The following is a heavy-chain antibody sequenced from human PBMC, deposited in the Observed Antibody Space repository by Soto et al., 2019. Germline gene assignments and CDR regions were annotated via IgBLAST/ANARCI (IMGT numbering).Heavy chain of an antibody. Sequence: EAQLVQSGGGLVQPGGSMRLSCAASGFSFSNYWMHWVRQAPGKGLVWVSGIKFDGSRTTYADSVKGRFTNSRDNARNTLYLQMNSLSAEDTVMYYCARDEGDAMIRGYDSWGQGTLVTVSS. CDR2: IKFDGSRT. V-gene: IGHV3-74*01. J-gene: IGHJ4*02. D-gene: IGHD3-10*01. CDR1: GFSFSNYW. CDR3: ARDEGDAMIRGYDS.